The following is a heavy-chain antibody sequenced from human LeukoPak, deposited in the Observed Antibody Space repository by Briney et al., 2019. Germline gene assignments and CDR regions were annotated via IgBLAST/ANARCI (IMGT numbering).Heavy chain of an antibody. J-gene: IGHJ6*02. CDR1: GFTFSSYA. Sequence: GRSLRLSCAASGFTFSSYAMHWVRQAPGKGLEWVVVISYDGSNKYYADSVKGRFTISRDNSKNTLYLQMNSLRAEDTAVYYCASGIAAAGHYYYGMDVWGQGTTVTVSS. CDR3: ASGIAAAGHYYYGMDV. CDR2: ISYDGSNK. V-gene: IGHV3-30-3*01. D-gene: IGHD6-13*01.